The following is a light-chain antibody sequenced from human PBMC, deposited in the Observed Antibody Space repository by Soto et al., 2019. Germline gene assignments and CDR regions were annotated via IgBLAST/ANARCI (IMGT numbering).Light chain of an antibody. Sequence: QSVLTQPPSVSGAPGQRVTISCTGSSSKNGAGYDVHWYQQLPGTAPKLLIYDNNNRPSGVPDRFSGSKSGTSASLAITVLQAEDEADYYCQSYDSSLSGYVFGTGTKVTVL. CDR3: QSYDSSLSGYV. CDR2: DNN. J-gene: IGLJ1*01. CDR1: SSKNGAGYD. V-gene: IGLV1-40*01.